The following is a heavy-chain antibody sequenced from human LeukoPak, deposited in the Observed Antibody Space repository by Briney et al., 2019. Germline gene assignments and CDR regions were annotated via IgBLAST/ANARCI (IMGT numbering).Heavy chain of an antibody. D-gene: IGHD3-16*01. CDR1: GFTFSSYW. J-gene: IGHJ3*02. Sequence: GGSLRLSCAAAGFTFSSYWVTWVRPAQGKGLEWVANIKQDGSEKYYVDSVKGRFTISRDNAKNSLYLQMNSLRAEDTAVYHCARRGILIDIWGPGTMVTVSS. V-gene: IGHV3-7*05. CDR2: IKQDGSEK. CDR3: ARRGILIDI.